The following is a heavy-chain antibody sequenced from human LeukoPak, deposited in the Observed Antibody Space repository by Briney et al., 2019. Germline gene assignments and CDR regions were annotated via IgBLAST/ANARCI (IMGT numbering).Heavy chain of an antibody. D-gene: IGHD3-9*01. J-gene: IGHJ4*02. CDR1: GFTFSSYG. V-gene: IGHV3-23*01. CDR3: ATLTVYDILTGYGY. CDR2: ISGSGGST. Sequence: PGGSLRLSCAASGFTFSSYGMSWVRQAPGKGLEWVSVISGSGGSTYYADSVKGRFTISRENSKNTLYLQMNSLRAEGTAVYYCATLTVYDILTGYGYWGQGTLVTVSS.